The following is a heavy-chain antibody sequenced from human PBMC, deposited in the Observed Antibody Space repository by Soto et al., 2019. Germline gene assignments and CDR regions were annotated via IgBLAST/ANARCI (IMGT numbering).Heavy chain of an antibody. CDR1: GFTFSSYG. J-gene: IGHJ6*02. Sequence: QVQLVESGGGVVQPGSSLRLSCAASGFTFSSYGMHWVRQAPGKGLEWVAIIWYGGNIKYYADSVKGRFTISRDNSRNTRYLQMDSLRAEDTAVYYCAREGFLEWFIYYYGMDVWGQGTTVTVSS. V-gene: IGHV3-33*01. CDR2: IWYGGNIK. CDR3: AREGFLEWFIYYYGMDV. D-gene: IGHD3-3*01.